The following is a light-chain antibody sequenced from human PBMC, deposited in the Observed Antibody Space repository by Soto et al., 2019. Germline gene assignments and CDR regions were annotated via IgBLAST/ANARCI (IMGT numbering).Light chain of an antibody. J-gene: IGLJ1*01. CDR1: SSDVGSYNL. Sequence: QSALTQPASVSGSPGQSITISCTGTSSDVGSYNLVSWYQQHPGKAPKLMIYEGSKRPSGVSNRFSGSKSGNTASLTISGLQAEDEADYYCCSYAGSSTCAAYVFGTGTKLTVL. CDR2: EGS. V-gene: IGLV2-23*01. CDR3: CSYAGSSTCAAYV.